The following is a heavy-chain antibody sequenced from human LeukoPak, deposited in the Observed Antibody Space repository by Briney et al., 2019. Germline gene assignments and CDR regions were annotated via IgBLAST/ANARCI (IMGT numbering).Heavy chain of an antibody. CDR1: GGTFSSYA. D-gene: IGHD1-26*01. CDR3: ASSFSPGSSGSYRPFDY. V-gene: IGHV1-69*13. Sequence: ASVKDSCKASGGTFSSYAISWVRQAPGQGLEWMGGIIPIFGTANYAQKFQGRVTITADESTSTAYMELSSLRSEDTAVYYCASSFSPGSSGSYRPFDYWGQGTLVTVSS. J-gene: IGHJ4*02. CDR2: IIPIFGTA.